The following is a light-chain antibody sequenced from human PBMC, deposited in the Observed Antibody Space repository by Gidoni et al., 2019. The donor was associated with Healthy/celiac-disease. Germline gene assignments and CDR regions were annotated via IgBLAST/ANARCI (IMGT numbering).Light chain of an antibody. V-gene: IGKV1-8*01. J-gene: IGKJ1*01. CDR3: QQYYSYPRT. Sequence: ATRMTQSPSSLSATTGDRVTTTCRASQGISSYLAWYQQKPGKAPKLLIYAASTLQSGLPSRFSGSGSGTDFTLTISGLQSEDFATYYCQQYYSYPRTFGQGTKVEIK. CDR1: QGISSY. CDR2: AAS.